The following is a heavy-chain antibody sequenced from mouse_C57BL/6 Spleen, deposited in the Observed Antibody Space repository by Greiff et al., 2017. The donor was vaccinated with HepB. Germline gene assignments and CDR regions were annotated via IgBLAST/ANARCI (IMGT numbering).Heavy chain of an antibody. CDR3: ARGIYYGNYGYYAMDY. CDR2: IDPSDSET. D-gene: IGHD2-1*01. Sequence: QVQLQQPGAELVRPGSSVKLSCKASGYTFTSYWMHWVKQRPIQGLEWIGNIDPSDSETHYNQKFKDKATLTVDKSSSTAYMQLSSLPSEDSAVYYCARGIYYGNYGYYAMDYWGQGTSVTVSS. CDR1: GYTFTSYW. J-gene: IGHJ4*01. V-gene: IGHV1-52*01.